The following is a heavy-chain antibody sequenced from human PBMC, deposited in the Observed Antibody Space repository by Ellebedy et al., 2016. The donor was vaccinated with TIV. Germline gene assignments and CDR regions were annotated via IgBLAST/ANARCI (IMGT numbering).Heavy chain of an antibody. D-gene: IGHD5-24*01. CDR3: ARDGYTTAFDY. CDR2: FDPEDGET. V-gene: IGHV1-24*01. J-gene: IGHJ4*02. Sequence: ASVKVSCKVSGYTLTELSMHWVRQAPGKGLEWMGGFDPEDGETIYAQKFQGRVTITRDTSASTAYMELSRLRSDDTAVYYCARDGYTTAFDYWGQGTLVTVSS. CDR1: GYTLTELS.